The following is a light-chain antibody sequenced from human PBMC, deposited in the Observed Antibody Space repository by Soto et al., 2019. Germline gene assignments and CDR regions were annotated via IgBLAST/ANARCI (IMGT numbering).Light chain of an antibody. CDR1: QRVSSK. Sequence: EIVMTQSPATLSVSPGERATLSCRASQRVSSKLAWYQQKPGQPPRLLIYGASTRATGIPARFSGSASGTEFTLTSSSRQTEDFAVYYCQPDKKWYTFGQRTKLEIK. J-gene: IGKJ2*01. CDR3: QPDKKWYT. CDR2: GAS. V-gene: IGKV3-15*01.